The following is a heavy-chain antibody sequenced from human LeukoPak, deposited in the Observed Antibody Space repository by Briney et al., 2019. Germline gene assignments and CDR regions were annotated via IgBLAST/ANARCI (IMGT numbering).Heavy chain of an antibody. CDR1: GGSNSSYY. D-gene: IGHD3-9*01. CDR3: ARDKRGYDILTGYYSQGWFDP. V-gene: IGHV4-59*01. J-gene: IGHJ5*02. CDR2: IYYSGST. Sequence: SETLSLTCTVSGGSNSSYYWSWIRQPPGKGLEWIGYIYYSGSTNYNPSLKSRVTISVDTSKNQFSLKLSSVTAADTAVYYCARDKRGYDILTGYYSQGWFDPWGQGTLVTVSS.